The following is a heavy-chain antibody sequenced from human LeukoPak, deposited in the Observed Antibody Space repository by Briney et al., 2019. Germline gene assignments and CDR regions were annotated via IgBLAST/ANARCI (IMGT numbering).Heavy chain of an antibody. CDR1: GGSISSGSYY. J-gene: IGHJ6*03. D-gene: IGHD6-13*01. CDR2: IYYSGST. Sequence: SETLSLTCTVSGGSISSGSYYWGWIRQPPGKGLEWIGSIYYSGSTYYNPSLKSRVTISVDTSKNQFSLKLSSVTAADTAVYYCARATGYSSSWSYYYYMDVWGKGTTVTISS. CDR3: ARATGYSSSWSYYYYMDV. V-gene: IGHV4-39*01.